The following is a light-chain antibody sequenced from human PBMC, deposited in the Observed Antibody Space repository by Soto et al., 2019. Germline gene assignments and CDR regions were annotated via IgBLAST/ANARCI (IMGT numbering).Light chain of an antibody. V-gene: IGKV1-5*01. J-gene: IGKJ1*01. CDR3: QQYNGYSTWT. CDR1: QSVSIW. CDR2: DAS. Sequence: DIQITQSPSTLSASVGDTVTITCRASQSVSIWLAWYQKKPGKAPQVLIWDASTLQRGVPSRFSGSGSGTEFTLTISSLQPEDFATYYCQQYNGYSTWTFGQGTKVEIK.